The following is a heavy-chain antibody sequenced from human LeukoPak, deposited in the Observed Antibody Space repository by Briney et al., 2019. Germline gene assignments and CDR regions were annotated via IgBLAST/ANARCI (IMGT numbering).Heavy chain of an antibody. D-gene: IGHD6-13*01. J-gene: IGHJ4*02. CDR3: AKAGGSSSWYYFDY. CDR1: GFTFSDYW. Sequence: GGSLRLSCAASGFTFSDYWMTWVRQAPGKGLEWVADINQDGGEKNYVDSVKGRFSISRDNAKNSLYLQMNSLRAEDMALYYCAKAGGSSSWYYFDYWGQGTLVTVSS. CDR2: INQDGGEK. V-gene: IGHV3-7*03.